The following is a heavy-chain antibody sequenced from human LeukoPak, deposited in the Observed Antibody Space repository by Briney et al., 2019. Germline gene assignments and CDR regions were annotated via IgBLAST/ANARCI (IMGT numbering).Heavy chain of an antibody. CDR2: INHSGST. V-gene: IGHV4-34*01. D-gene: IGHD2-21*02. J-gene: IGHJ4*02. Sequence: SETLSLTCAVYGESFSGYYWSWIRQPPGKGLEWIGEINHSGSTNYNPSLKSRVTISVDTSKNQFSLKLSSVTAADTAVYYCARGVTPYYFDYWGQGTLVTVSS. CDR1: GESFSGYY. CDR3: ARGVTPYYFDY.